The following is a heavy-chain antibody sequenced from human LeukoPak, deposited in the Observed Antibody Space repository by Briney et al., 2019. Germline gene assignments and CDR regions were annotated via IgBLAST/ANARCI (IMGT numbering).Heavy chain of an antibody. CDR3: AAEYYDILTGYYRVRAFDI. CDR1: GYSISSGYY. Sequence: SEPLSLTCAVSGYSISSGYYWGWIGQPPGKGLESIVSIYHSDSNYYNPSLKSLVTISVDTSKNQFSLKLSSVTAADTAVYYCAAEYYDILTGYYRVRAFDIWGQGTMVTVSS. V-gene: IGHV4-38-2*01. J-gene: IGHJ3*02. CDR2: IYHSDSN. D-gene: IGHD3-9*01.